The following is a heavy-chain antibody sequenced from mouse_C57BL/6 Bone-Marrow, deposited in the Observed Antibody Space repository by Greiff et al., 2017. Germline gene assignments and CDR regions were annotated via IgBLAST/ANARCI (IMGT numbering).Heavy chain of an antibody. CDR2: IHPNSGRT. CDR1: GYTFTSYW. D-gene: IGHD1-1*01. J-gene: IGHJ2*01. Sequence: VQLQQPGAELVKPGASVKLSCKVSGYTFTSYWMHWVKQRPGQGLEWMGMIHPNSGRTNYNEKFKSKATLTVDKSSITAYMQLGSLTSEDSAVYYCETTGFAYWGQGTTLTVSS. V-gene: IGHV1-64*01. CDR3: ETTGFAY.